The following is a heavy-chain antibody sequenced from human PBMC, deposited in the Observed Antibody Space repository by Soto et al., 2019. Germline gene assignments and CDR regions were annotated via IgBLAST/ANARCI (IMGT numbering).Heavy chain of an antibody. CDR2: IYYSGST. V-gene: IGHV4-31*01. CDR3: ARISSGYSYYAHTLDY. CDR1: GGSISSGGYY. D-gene: IGHD3-22*01. Sequence: QVQLQESGPGLVKPSQTLSLTCTVSGGSISSGGYYWSWIRQHPGKGLEWIGYIYYSGSTYYNPSLKSLVTISVVTSKNQFSLKLSSVTAADTAVYYCARISSGYSYYAHTLDYWGQGTLVTVSS. J-gene: IGHJ4*02.